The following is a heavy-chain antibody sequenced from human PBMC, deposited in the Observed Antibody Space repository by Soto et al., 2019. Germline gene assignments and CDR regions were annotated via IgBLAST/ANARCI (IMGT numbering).Heavy chain of an antibody. J-gene: IGHJ4*02. D-gene: IGHD2-8*01. CDR2: IWYDGSNK. Sequence: GGSLRLSCAAAGFTFSSYGMHWVRKAPGKGLEWVAVIWYDGSNKYYADSVKGRFTISRDNSKNTLYLQMNSLRAEDTAVYYCAREPRIYCTNGVCYDYWGQGTLVTVSS. CDR1: GFTFSSYG. V-gene: IGHV3-33*01. CDR3: AREPRIYCTNGVCYDY.